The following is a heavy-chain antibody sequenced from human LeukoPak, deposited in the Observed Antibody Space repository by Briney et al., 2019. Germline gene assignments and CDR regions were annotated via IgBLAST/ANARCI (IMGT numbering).Heavy chain of an antibody. Sequence: SGTLSLTCAVSGGSISSSNWWSWVRQPPGKGLEWIAYIYYSGSTYYNPSLKSRVTISVDTSKNQFSLKLSSVTAADTAVYYCARVNLGSSGYLFDYWGQGTLVTVSS. CDR2: IYYSGST. J-gene: IGHJ4*02. D-gene: IGHD3-22*01. V-gene: IGHV4-4*02. CDR1: GGSISSSNW. CDR3: ARVNLGSSGYLFDY.